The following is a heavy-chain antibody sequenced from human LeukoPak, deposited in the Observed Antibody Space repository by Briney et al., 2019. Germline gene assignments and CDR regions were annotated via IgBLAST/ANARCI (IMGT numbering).Heavy chain of an antibody. CDR1: GYTFASYD. D-gene: IGHD3-10*01. CDR3: ARARGGAKVYYYYYMDV. CDR2: MNPNSGNT. J-gene: IGHJ6*03. Sequence: ASVKVSCKASGYTFASYDINWVRQATGQGLEWMGWMNPNSGNTGYAQKFQGRVTITRNTSISTAYMELSSLRSEDTAVYYCARARGGAKVYYYYYMDVWGKGTTVTVSS. V-gene: IGHV1-8*03.